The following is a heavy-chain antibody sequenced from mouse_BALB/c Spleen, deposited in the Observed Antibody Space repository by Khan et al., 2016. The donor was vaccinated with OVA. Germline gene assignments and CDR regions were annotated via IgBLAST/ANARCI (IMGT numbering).Heavy chain of an antibody. CDR2: ISYSGST. Sequence: VQLKESGPGLVKPSQSLSLTCTVTGYSITSGYGRNWIRQFPGNQLEWMGYISYSGSTNYNPSLTSRTSITRDTSKNQFFLQLNSVTTEDTATYYCARTARIKYWGQGTTLTVSS. J-gene: IGHJ2*01. V-gene: IGHV3-2*02. CDR1: GYSITSGYG. D-gene: IGHD1-2*01. CDR3: ARTARIKY.